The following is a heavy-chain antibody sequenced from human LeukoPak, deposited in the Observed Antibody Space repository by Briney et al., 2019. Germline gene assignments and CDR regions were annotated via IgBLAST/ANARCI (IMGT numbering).Heavy chain of an antibody. CDR3: ARYYYGSGSLPDAFDI. D-gene: IGHD3-10*01. V-gene: IGHV3-21*01. Sequence: GGSLRLSCAASGFTFRSYSMNWVRQAPGKGLEWVSSISSSSSYIYYADSVKGRFTISRDNAKNSLYLQMNSLRAEDTAVYYCARYYYGSGSLPDAFDIWGQGTMVTVSS. J-gene: IGHJ3*02. CDR1: GFTFRSYS. CDR2: ISSSSSYI.